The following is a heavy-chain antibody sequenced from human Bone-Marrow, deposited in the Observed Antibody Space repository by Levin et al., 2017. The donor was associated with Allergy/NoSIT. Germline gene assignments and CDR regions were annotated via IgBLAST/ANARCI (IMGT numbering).Heavy chain of an antibody. J-gene: IGHJ2*01. V-gene: IGHV4-39*01. CDR3: ARTITMIVVPYWYFDL. Sequence: SETLSLTCTVSGGSISSSSYYWGWIRQPPGKGLEWIGSIYYSGSTYYNPSLKSRVTISVDTSKNQFSLKLSSVTAADTAVYYCARTITMIVVPYWYFDLWGRGTLVTVSS. CDR1: GGSISSSSYY. CDR2: IYYSGST. D-gene: IGHD3-22*01.